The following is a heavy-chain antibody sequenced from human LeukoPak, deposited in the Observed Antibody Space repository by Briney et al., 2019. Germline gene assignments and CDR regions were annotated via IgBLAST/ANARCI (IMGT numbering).Heavy chain of an antibody. D-gene: IGHD6-13*01. CDR2: IFPGASDA. CDR1: GSSFTSYW. V-gene: IGHV5-51*01. CDR3: ARGKIAAPGTLDY. Sequence: GASLKISCKGSGSSFTSYWIGWVRQMPGKGLEWVGIIFPGASDARYSPSFQGQVTISADKSISTAYLQWSSLKASDTAMYYCARGKIAAPGTLDYWGQGTLVTVSS. J-gene: IGHJ4*02.